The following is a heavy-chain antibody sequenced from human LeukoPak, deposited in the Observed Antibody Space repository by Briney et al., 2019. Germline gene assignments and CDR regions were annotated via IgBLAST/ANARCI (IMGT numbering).Heavy chain of an antibody. Sequence: PGGSLRLSYAASGFTFSNYAMSWVRQAPGKGLEWVSAISGSGSTIYYADSVKGRFTISRDNAKNSLYLQMNSLRAEDTAVYYCAELGITMIGGVWGKGTTVTISS. D-gene: IGHD3-10*02. CDR2: ISGSGSTI. CDR1: GFTFSNYA. CDR3: AELGITMIGGV. J-gene: IGHJ6*04. V-gene: IGHV3-23*01.